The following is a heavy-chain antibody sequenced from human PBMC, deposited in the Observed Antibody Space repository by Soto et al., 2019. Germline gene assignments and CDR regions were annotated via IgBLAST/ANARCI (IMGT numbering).Heavy chain of an antibody. Sequence: QLQLQESGSGLVKPSQTLSLTCAVSGVSISSSGYFWSWIRQPPGKGLEWIGYIYHSGSTHYNPSRKRRVTISVDKSNNQFSLRLSSVTAADTAVYYCARAERNYYGSGAHEYWGQGTLVTVSS. V-gene: IGHV4-30-2*01. CDR3: ARAERNYYGSGAHEY. J-gene: IGHJ4*02. D-gene: IGHD3-10*01. CDR2: IYHSGST. CDR1: GVSISSSGYF.